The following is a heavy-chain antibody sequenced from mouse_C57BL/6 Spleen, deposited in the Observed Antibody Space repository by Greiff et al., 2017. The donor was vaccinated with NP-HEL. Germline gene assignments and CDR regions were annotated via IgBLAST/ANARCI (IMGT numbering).Heavy chain of an antibody. J-gene: IGHJ1*03. Sequence: DVQLVESGEGLVKPGGSLKLSCAASGFTFSSYAMSWVRQTPEKRLEWVAYISSGGDYIYYADTVKGRFTISRDNARNTLYLQMSSLKSEDTARYYCTRDQGTTVVRYFDVWGTGTTVTVSS. V-gene: IGHV5-9-1*02. CDR3: TRDQGTTVVRYFDV. CDR1: GFTFSSYA. CDR2: ISSGGDYI. D-gene: IGHD1-1*01.